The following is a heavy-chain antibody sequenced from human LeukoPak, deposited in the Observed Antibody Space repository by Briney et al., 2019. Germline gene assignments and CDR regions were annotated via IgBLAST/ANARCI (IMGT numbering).Heavy chain of an antibody. J-gene: IGHJ3*01. CDR3: ARDPNGDYIGAFDF. CDR2: ITGGGRT. V-gene: IGHV3-23*01. D-gene: IGHD4-17*01. CDR1: GFTFNNYA. Sequence: PGVSLRLSCAASGFTFNNYAMMWVRQAQGQGLEWVSAITGGGRTYYADSVKGRFTISRDNSKNTLYLQMNSLRAEDTALYFCARDPNGDYIGAFDFLGQGTVVTVSS.